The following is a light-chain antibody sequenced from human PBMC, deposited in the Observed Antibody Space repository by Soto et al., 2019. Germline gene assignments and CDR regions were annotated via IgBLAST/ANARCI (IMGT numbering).Light chain of an antibody. CDR1: SSDVGGYNY. CDR2: DVS. V-gene: IGLV2-14*03. Sequence: QSALTQPASVSGSPGQSITISCTGSSSDVGGYNYVSWYQHHPGKAPKLMIFDVSNRPSGVSNRFSGSKSANTASLTISGLPAEDEADYYCSSYTSSSTPYVFGTGTKLTVL. CDR3: SSYTSSSTPYV. J-gene: IGLJ1*01.